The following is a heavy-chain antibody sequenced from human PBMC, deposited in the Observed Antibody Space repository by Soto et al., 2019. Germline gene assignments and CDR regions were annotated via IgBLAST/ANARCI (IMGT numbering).Heavy chain of an antibody. V-gene: IGHV3-20*01. CDR1: GFTFDDYG. Sequence: GGSLRLSCAASGFTFDDYGMSWVRQAPGKGLEWVSGINWNGGSTGYADSVKGRFTISRDNAKNSLYLQMNSLRAEDTALYHCARDLRGVRWLVRWEFAYWGQGTLVTVSS. CDR2: INWNGGST. D-gene: IGHD6-19*01. CDR3: ARDLRGVRWLVRWEFAY. J-gene: IGHJ4*02.